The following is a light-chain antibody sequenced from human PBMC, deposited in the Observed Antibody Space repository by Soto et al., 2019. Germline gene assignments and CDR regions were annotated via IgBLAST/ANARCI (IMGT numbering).Light chain of an antibody. CDR3: CSYAGSRTPLI. V-gene: IGLV2-23*02. Sequence: QSALTQAASVSGSPGQSITISCTGTSSDVGSYNLVSWYQQHPGKAPKLMIDEVSKRPSGLSNRFSGSKSGNTASLTISGIQAEDEADYYCCSYAGSRTPLIFGTGTKLTVL. J-gene: IGLJ1*01. CDR1: SSDVGSYNL. CDR2: EVS.